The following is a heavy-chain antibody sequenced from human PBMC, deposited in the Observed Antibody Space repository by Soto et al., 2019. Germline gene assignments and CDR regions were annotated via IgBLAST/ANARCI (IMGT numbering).Heavy chain of an antibody. CDR1: GGSISSGGYY. CDR2: IYYSGST. J-gene: IGHJ6*02. CDR3: ARDESYGDYYYGMDV. V-gene: IGHV4-31*03. Sequence: PSETLYLTCTVSGGSISSGGYYWSWIRQHPGKGLEWIGYIYYSGSTYYNPSLKSRVTISVDTSKNQFSLKLSSVTAADTAVYYCARDESYGDYYYGMDVWGQGTTVTV. D-gene: IGHD4-17*01.